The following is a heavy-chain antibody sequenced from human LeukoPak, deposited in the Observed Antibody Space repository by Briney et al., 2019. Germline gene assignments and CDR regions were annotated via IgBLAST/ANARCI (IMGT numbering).Heavy chain of an antibody. CDR3: AKWKYSNSGIDDY. Sequence: GGSLRLSCAASGFTFSSYAMSWVRQAPGKGLEWVSVISGSDDNTYYADSVKGRFTISRDNSKNMLYLQMNSLRAEDTAVYYCAKWKYSNSGIDDYWGQGNLVTVSS. CDR2: ISGSDDNT. V-gene: IGHV3-23*01. D-gene: IGHD6-6*01. J-gene: IGHJ4*02. CDR1: GFTFSSYA.